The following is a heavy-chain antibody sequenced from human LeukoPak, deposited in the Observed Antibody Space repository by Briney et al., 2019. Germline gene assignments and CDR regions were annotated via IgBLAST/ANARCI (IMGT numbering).Heavy chain of an antibody. J-gene: IGHJ4*02. CDR3: AIGSYGSGSPFDY. D-gene: IGHD3-10*01. V-gene: IGHV3-23*01. Sequence: GGSLRLSCAASGFTFSSYGMSWVRQAPGKGLEWVSAISGSGGSTYYADSVKGRFTISRDNSKNTLYLQMNSLRAEDTAVYYCAIGSYGSGSPFDYWGQGTLVTVSS. CDR2: ISGSGGST. CDR1: GFTFSSYG.